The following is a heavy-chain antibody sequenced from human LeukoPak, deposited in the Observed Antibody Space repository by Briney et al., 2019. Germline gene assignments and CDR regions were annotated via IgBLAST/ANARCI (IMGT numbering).Heavy chain of an antibody. Sequence: GASVKVSCKASGYTLTSYGISWVRQAPGQGLEWMGWISAYNGNTNYAQKLQGRVTMTTDTSTSTAYMELRSLRSDDTAVYYCARSAIVLIGNTFDPWGQGTLVTVSS. CDR2: ISAYNGNT. CDR3: ARSAIVLIGNTFDP. D-gene: IGHD2-8*01. J-gene: IGHJ5*02. CDR1: GYTLTSYG. V-gene: IGHV1-18*01.